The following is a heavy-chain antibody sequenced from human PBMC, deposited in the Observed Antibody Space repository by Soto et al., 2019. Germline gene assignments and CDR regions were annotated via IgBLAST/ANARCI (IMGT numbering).Heavy chain of an antibody. V-gene: IGHV3-21*01. CDR2: ISSSSSYI. Sequence: EVQLVESGGGLVKPGGSLRLSCAASGFTFSSYSMNWVRQAPGKGLEWVSSISSSSSYIYYVDSVKGRFTSSRDNAKNSLYLQMNSLRAEDTAVYYCARAVAVAGINPMYNFDYWGQGTLVTVSS. CDR3: ARAVAVAGINPMYNFDY. J-gene: IGHJ4*02. CDR1: GFTFSSYS. D-gene: IGHD6-19*01.